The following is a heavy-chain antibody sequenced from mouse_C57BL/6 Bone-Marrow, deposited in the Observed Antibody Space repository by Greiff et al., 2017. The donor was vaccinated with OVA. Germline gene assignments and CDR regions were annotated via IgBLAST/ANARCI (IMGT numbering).Heavy chain of an antibody. V-gene: IGHV1-4*01. J-gene: IGHJ2*01. CDR1: GYTFTSYT. CDR3: ARLRRGYDFDY. CDR2: INPSSGYT. D-gene: IGHD2-12*01. Sequence: VQLQQSGAELARPGASVKMSCKASGYTFTSYTMHWVKQRPGQGLEWIGYINPSSGYTKYNQKFQDKATLTADKSSSTAYMQLSSLTSEDSSVYYCARLRRGYDFDYWGQGTTLTVSS.